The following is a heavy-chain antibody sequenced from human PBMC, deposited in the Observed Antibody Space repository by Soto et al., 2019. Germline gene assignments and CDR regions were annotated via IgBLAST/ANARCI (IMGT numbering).Heavy chain of an antibody. V-gene: IGHV1-8*02. Sequence: ASVKVSCKASGYTFTTYGISWVRQATGQGLEWMGWMNPNSGNTGYAQKFQGRVTMTRNTSISTAYMELSSLRSEDTAVYYCARSYYDFWSGYSKYYFDYWGQGTLVTVSS. CDR3: ARSYYDFWSGYSKYYFDY. CDR1: GYTFTTYG. D-gene: IGHD3-3*01. J-gene: IGHJ4*02. CDR2: MNPNSGNT.